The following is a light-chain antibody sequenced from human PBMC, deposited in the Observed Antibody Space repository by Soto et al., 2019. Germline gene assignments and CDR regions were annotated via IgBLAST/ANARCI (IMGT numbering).Light chain of an antibody. Sequence: EIVMTQSPVTLSVSPGERVTLSCRASQSVSSNLAWYQQKPGQAPSLLIYGASTRATGIPARFSGSGSGTEFTLTISRLEPEDFAVYYCQQYGSSGTFGQGTKVDIK. V-gene: IGKV3-15*01. CDR3: QQYGSSGT. CDR1: QSVSSN. J-gene: IGKJ1*01. CDR2: GAS.